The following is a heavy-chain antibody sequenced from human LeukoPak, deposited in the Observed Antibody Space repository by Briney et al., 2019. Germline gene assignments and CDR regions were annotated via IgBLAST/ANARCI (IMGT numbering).Heavy chain of an antibody. CDR2: IWYDGSNK. J-gene: IGHJ4*02. Sequence: TGGSLTLSCAASGFTFSSYGMHWVRQAPGKGLEWVAVIWYDGSNKYYADSVKGRFTISRDNSKNTLYLQVNSLRAEDTAVYYCARGPGGYSGSYSHYFDYWGQGTLVTVSS. V-gene: IGHV3-33*01. CDR1: GFTFSSYG. D-gene: IGHD1-26*01. CDR3: ARGPGGYSGSYSHYFDY.